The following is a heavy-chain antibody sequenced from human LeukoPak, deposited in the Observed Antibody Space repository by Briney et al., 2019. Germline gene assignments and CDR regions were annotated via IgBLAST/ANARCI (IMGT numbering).Heavy chain of an antibody. CDR2: IYPGDSDT. Sequence: GESLKISCQGSGYNFTNYWIAWVRQMPGKGLEWMGIIYPGDSDTRYSPSFQGQVTISADKSISTAYLQWTSLKASDTAMYYCARRPYSSSSREARFDPWGQGTLVGVSS. D-gene: IGHD6-6*01. V-gene: IGHV5-51*01. CDR3: ARRPYSSSSREARFDP. CDR1: GYNFTNYW. J-gene: IGHJ5*02.